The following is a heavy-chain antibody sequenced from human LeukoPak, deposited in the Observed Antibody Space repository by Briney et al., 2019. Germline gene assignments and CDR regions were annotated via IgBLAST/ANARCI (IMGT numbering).Heavy chain of an antibody. CDR3: ASGVDSSSWYKDY. V-gene: IGHV4-34*01. Sequence: GSLRLSCAASGFTFSSYSMNWVRQAPGKGLEWVGEINHSGSTNYNPSLKSRVTISVDTSKNQFSLKLSSVTAADTAVYYCASGVDSSSWYKDYWGQGTLVTVSS. CDR1: GFTFSSYS. J-gene: IGHJ4*02. CDR2: INHSGST. D-gene: IGHD6-13*01.